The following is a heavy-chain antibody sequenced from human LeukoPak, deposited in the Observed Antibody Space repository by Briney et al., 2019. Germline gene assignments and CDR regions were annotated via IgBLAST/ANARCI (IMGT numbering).Heavy chain of an antibody. J-gene: IGHJ4*02. CDR3: ARPRSDGGGGGGFDY. V-gene: IGHV1-18*04. Sequence: GASVKVSCKASGYTFTSYGISWVRQAPGQGLEWMGWISAYNGNTNYAQKLQGRVTMTTDTSTSTAYMELRSLRSDDTAVYYCARPRSDGGGGGGFDYWGQGTLVTVSS. CDR2: ISAYNGNT. D-gene: IGHD3-16*01. CDR1: GYTFTSYG.